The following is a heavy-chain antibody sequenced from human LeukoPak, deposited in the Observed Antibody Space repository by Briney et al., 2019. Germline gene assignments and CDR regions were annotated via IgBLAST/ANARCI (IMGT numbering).Heavy chain of an antibody. CDR3: ARDRSQEFDP. D-gene: IGHD3-10*01. Sequence: PGGSLRLSCAASGFSFSSYRMNWVRQAPGKGLEWVSSVSNSGDYIHYADSVKGRFTISRDNSKNSLYLQMNSLRAEDTAVYYCARDRSQEFDPWGQGTLVTVSS. J-gene: IGHJ5*02. V-gene: IGHV3-21*01. CDR2: VSNSGDYI. CDR1: GFSFSSYR.